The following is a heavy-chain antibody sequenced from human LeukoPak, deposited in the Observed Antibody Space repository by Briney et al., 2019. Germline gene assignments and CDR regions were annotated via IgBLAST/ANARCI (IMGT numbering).Heavy chain of an antibody. CDR1: GGSISSGGYY. Sequence: SETLSLTCTVSGGSISSGGYYWSWLRQHPGKGLEWIGYIYYSGSTYYNPSLKSRVTISVDTSKNQFSLKLSSVTAADTAVYYCARDSVRGVIDGGFDYWGQGTLVTVSS. CDR3: ARDSVRGVIDGGFDY. J-gene: IGHJ4*02. CDR2: IYYSGST. V-gene: IGHV4-31*03. D-gene: IGHD3-10*01.